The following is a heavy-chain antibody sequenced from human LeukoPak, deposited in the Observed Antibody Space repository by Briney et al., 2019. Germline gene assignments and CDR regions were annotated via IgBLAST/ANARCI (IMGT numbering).Heavy chain of an antibody. CDR2: MNPNSGNT. V-gene: IGHV1-8*03. CDR1: GYTFTSYD. J-gene: IGHJ3*02. CDR3: ARGGYCSSTSCLDAFDI. D-gene: IGHD2-2*01. Sequence: ASVKVSCKASGYTFTSYDINWVRQATGQGLEWMGWMNPNSGNTGYAQKFQGRVTITRNTSISTAYMELSSLRSEDTAVYYCARGGYCSSTSCLDAFDIWGQGTMVTVSS.